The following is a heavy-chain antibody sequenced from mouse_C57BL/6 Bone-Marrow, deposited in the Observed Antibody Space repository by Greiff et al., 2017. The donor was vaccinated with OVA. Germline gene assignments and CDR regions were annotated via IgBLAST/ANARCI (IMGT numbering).Heavy chain of an antibody. CDR1: GYTFTSYG. CDR2: IYPRSGNT. V-gene: IGHV1-81*01. D-gene: IGHD2-3*01. Sequence: VQLQESGAELARPGASVKLSCKASGYTFTSYGISWVKQRTGQGLEWIGEIYPRSGNTYYNEKSKGKATLTADKSSSTAYMELRSLTSEDSAVYFCARRGGYSLGDYWGQGTSVTVSS. J-gene: IGHJ4*01. CDR3: ARRGGYSLGDY.